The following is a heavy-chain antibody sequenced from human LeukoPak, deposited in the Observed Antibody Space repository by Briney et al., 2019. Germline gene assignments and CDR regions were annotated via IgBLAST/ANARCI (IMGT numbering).Heavy chain of an antibody. J-gene: IGHJ3*02. CDR2: ISTYNSNT. D-gene: IGHD3-22*01. CDR1: GYTFTNYG. Sequence: ASVKVSCKASGYTFTNYGINWVRQAPGQGLEWMGWISTYNSNTNYAQKLQGRVTMTTDASTNTAYMELRSLGSDDTAVYYCAKDLGITMIVVVKDAFDIWGQGTMVTVSS. CDR3: AKDLGITMIVVVKDAFDI. V-gene: IGHV1-18*01.